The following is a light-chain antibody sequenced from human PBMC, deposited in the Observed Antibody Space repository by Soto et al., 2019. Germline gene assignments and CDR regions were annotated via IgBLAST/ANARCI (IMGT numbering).Light chain of an antibody. CDR3: QQLNICPSA. CDR2: AAS. V-gene: IGKV1-9*01. CDR1: QAIANY. J-gene: IGKJ2*01. Sequence: DIQLTQSPSFLSASVGDRVTITCRASQAIANYLGWYQQRPGKAPTLLIHAASTLHSGVQSRFSGSGYGTDFTLTINNLQPEDSATYFCQQLNICPSAFGQGPNLEIK.